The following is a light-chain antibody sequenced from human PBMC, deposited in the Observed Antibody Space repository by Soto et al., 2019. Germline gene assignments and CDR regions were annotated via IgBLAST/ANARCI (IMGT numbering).Light chain of an antibody. CDR3: CSYAGGYTHYV. CDR2: DVN. Sequence: SALTQPPSVSGSPGQSVTISCTGTSSDVGGFNYVSWYQHHPGKAPKLMIYDVNKRPSGVPDRFSGSKSGNTASLTISGLQAEDEADYYCCSYAGGYTHYVFATGTKVTVL. V-gene: IGLV2-11*01. J-gene: IGLJ1*01. CDR1: SSDVGGFNY.